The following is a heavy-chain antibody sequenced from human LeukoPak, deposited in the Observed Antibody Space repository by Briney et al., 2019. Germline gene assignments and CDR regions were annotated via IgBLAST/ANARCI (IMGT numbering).Heavy chain of an antibody. J-gene: IGHJ4*02. D-gene: IGHD6-19*01. V-gene: IGHV3-30*03. CDR2: ISSDGSNE. Sequence: GGSLRLSCAASGFTFSNYWMHWVRQAPGKGLEWVTVISSDGSNEYYADSVKGRFTISRDNSKNTLYLQMNSLRTEDTAVYYCATDRASKGEQWLGYLSFWGQGTLVTVSS. CDR1: GFTFSNYW. CDR3: ATDRASKGEQWLGYLSF.